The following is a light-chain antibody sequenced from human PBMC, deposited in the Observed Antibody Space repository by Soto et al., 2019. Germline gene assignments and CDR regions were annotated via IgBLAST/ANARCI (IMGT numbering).Light chain of an antibody. J-gene: IGLJ2*01. CDR2: QDD. CDR1: KLGDKY. Sequence: SYELTQPPSVSVSPGQTASITCSGDKLGDKYVCWYQQKPGQSPVLVMYQDDKRPAGIPERFSGSSSGNTATLTISGTQAMDEADYYCQAWDSSTLVIFGGGTKLTVL. CDR3: QAWDSSTLVI. V-gene: IGLV3-1*01.